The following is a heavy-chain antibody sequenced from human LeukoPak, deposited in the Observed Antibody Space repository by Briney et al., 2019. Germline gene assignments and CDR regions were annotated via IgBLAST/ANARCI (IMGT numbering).Heavy chain of an antibody. Sequence: GGSLRLSCVASGFTFSSYWMGWVRQAPGKGLEWVANIQQDGSEIFYVDSVRGRFTISRDNAKNSLYLQMNTLRAEDTAVYYCAREDSSGWYRFDYWGQGTLVTVSS. J-gene: IGHJ4*02. CDR2: IQQDGSEI. V-gene: IGHV3-7*01. CDR3: AREDSSGWYRFDY. D-gene: IGHD6-19*01. CDR1: GFTFSSYW.